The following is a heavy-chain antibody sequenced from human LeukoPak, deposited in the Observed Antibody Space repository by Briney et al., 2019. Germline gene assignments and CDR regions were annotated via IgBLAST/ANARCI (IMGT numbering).Heavy chain of an antibody. D-gene: IGHD5-12*01. CDR1: DTSINTYY. Sequence: PSETLSLTCTVSDTSINTYYWSWIRQPAGKGLEWIGHMYATGTTNYNPSLKSRVTMSIDTSKNQFSLNLRSVTAADTAVYYCARTTEGYAGGPGYSYYYYMDVWGKGTTVTISS. J-gene: IGHJ6*03. V-gene: IGHV4-4*07. CDR2: MYATGTT. CDR3: ARTTEGYAGGPGYSYYYYMDV.